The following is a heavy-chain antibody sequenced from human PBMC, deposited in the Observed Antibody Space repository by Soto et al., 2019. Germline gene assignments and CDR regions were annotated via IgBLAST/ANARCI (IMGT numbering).Heavy chain of an antibody. D-gene: IGHD2-2*01. Sequence: DVQLLESGGGLLEQPGGSLILSCAASVFTFSSYAMSLVRPAPGKGLEWVSGISGSGSSTYSVDSVKVRFTISRDKSKEPLSLQMNSLRADNTVVDDCAKGDRNQPAVFDYWRQGTLVTVS. V-gene: IGHV3-23*01. J-gene: IGHJ4*02. CDR2: ISGSGSST. CDR1: VFTFSSYA. CDR3: AKGDRNQPAVFDY.